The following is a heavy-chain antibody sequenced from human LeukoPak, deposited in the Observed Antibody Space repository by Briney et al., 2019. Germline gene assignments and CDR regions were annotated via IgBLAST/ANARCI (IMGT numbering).Heavy chain of an antibody. CDR1: GITLSNYG. J-gene: IGHJ4*02. CDR3: AKRGVVIRVVLVGFHKEAYYFES. CDR2: ISDSGGST. D-gene: IGHD3/OR15-3a*01. Sequence: SGGSLRLSCAASGITLSNYGMSWVRQAPGKGLEWVAGISDSGGSTKYADSVKGRFTISRDNPKNTLFLQMNSLRAEDTAVYFCAKRGVVIRVVLVGFHKEAYYFESWGQGALVTVSS. V-gene: IGHV3-23*01.